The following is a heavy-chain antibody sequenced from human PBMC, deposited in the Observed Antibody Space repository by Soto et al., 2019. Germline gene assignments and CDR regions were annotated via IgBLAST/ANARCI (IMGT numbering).Heavy chain of an antibody. V-gene: IGHV1-18*01. CDR3: ARGGVFRCTKGVCYDY. CDR1: GYTFTKYG. CDR2: MSADNGNT. Sequence: QVQLVQSGAEVKKPGASVKVSCKTSGYTFTKYGISWVRQAPGQGLEWMGWMSADNGNTNYAQKLQGRVTMTTDTSTSTAYVELRSLRSDDPAVYYCARGGVFRCTKGVCYDYWGQGTLVTVSS. D-gene: IGHD2-8*01. J-gene: IGHJ4*02.